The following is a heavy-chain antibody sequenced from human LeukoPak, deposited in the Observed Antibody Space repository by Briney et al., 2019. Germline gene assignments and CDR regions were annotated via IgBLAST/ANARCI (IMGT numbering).Heavy chain of an antibody. CDR1: GFPFSSYG. CDR2: IWYDGSNK. J-gene: IGHJ4*02. D-gene: IGHD1-26*01. V-gene: IGHV3-33*01. CDR3: ARAVGPFDY. Sequence: GGSLRLSCVASGFPFSSYGMHWVRQAPGRGLEWVAVIWYDGSNKYYADSMKGRFAISRDNSKNTLYLQMNSLRAEDTGVYYCARAVGPFDYWGQGTLVTVSS.